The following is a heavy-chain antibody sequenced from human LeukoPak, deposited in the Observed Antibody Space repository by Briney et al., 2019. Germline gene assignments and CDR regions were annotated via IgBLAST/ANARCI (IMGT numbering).Heavy chain of an antibody. D-gene: IGHD4-23*01. CDR2: INPSGGST. Sequence: ASVKVSCKASGYTFTSYYMHWVRQAPGQGLEWMGIINPSGGSTGYAQKFQGRVTMTSNTSTSTVYMELSSLRSEDTAVYYCARVLLADGGHDYWGQGTLVTVSS. CDR1: GYTFTSYY. J-gene: IGHJ4*02. CDR3: ARVLLADGGHDY. V-gene: IGHV1-46*01.